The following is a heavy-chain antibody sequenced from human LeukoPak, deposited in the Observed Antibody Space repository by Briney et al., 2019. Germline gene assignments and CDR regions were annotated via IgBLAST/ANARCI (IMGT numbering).Heavy chain of an antibody. CDR1: GYSFATYW. V-gene: IGHV5-51*01. J-gene: IGHJ1*01. D-gene: IGHD6-13*01. CDR3: ARHTSSWSRQAF. Sequence: GESLEISCKGSGYSFATYWIGWVRQMPGKGLEWMGIIYPGDSDTRYKPSFQGQVTISVDKSISTAYLQWSSLKASDTAIYYCARHTSSWSRQAFWGQGTRLTVSS. CDR2: IYPGDSDT.